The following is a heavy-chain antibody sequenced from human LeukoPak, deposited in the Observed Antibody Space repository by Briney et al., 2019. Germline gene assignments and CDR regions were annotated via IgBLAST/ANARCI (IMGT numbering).Heavy chain of an antibody. CDR1: GXTFSDYY. J-gene: IGHJ4*02. Sequence: QPGGSLRLSCVVSGXTFSDYYMDWVRQTPGKGLEWIGRTKAKVDNYVTEYAASVKGRFTISRDESKSSLYLQMNSLKTEDTAVYYCTRDNIGSYDYWGQGTRVTVSS. V-gene: IGHV3-72*01. CDR2: TKAKVDNYVT. D-gene: IGHD3-10*01. CDR3: TRDNIGSYDY.